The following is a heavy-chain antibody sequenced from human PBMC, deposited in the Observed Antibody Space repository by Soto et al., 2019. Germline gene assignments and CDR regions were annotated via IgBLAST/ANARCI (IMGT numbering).Heavy chain of an antibody. D-gene: IGHD1-26*01. J-gene: IGHJ4*02. CDR2: IYHSGST. Sequence: SETLSLTCAVSSGSIGSFSWWSWVRQPPGKGLEWIGEIYHSGSTNYNPSLKSRVTISVDESTSTAYMELSSLRSEDTAVYYCASGREWDDYWGQGILVTVSS. CDR3: ASGREWDDY. CDR1: SGSIGSFSW. V-gene: IGHV4-4*02.